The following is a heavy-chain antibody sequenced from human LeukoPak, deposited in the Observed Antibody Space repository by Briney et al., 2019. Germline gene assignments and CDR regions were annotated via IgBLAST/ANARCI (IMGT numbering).Heavy chain of an antibody. CDR2: IDTGVNK. CDR3: ARDLNY. Sequence: GGSLRLSCAASGFTVINNYMSWVRQAPGKGLEWVSIIDTGVNKYYADSVKGRFTMSRENSKNTLYLQMNSLRAEDTAVYYCARDLNYWSQGTLVTVSS. J-gene: IGHJ4*02. V-gene: IGHV3-53*01. CDR1: GFTVINNY.